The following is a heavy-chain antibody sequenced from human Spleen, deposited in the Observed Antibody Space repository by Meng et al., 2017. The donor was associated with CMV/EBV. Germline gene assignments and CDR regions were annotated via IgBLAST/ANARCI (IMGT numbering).Heavy chain of an antibody. CDR2: IRHDGTNK. J-gene: IGHJ4*02. Sequence: GGSLRLSCAASGFNFDYYGMHWVRQTPGKGLEWVAFIRHDGTNKFYGDSVKGRFTISRDNSKNTVYLQMNSLRPEETAIYYCAREPSSSPVPDFWGQGTLVTVSS. CDR3: AREPSSSPVPDF. D-gene: IGHD6-13*01. V-gene: IGHV3-30*02. CDR1: GFNFDYYG.